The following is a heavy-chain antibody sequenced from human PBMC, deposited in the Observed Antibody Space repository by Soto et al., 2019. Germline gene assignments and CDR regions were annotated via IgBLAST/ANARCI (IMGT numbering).Heavy chain of an antibody. D-gene: IGHD3-22*01. V-gene: IGHV1-18*01. CDR3: ARAPIFDYYDNSNFDY. Sequence: QVQLVQSGAEVKKPGASVKVSCKASGYTFSNYGITWVRQAPGQGLEWMGWISAYNANTNYAQKLQGRVTMTTDTATSTAYMELRSLRSDDTAVYFCARAPIFDYYDNSNFDYWGQGPLVTVSS. CDR2: ISAYNANT. J-gene: IGHJ4*02. CDR1: GYTFSNYG.